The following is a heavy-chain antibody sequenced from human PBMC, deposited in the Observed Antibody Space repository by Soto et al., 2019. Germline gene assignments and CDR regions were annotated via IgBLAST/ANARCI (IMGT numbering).Heavy chain of an antibody. V-gene: IGHV4-59*01. CDR1: GGSISSYY. D-gene: IGHD5-18*01. CDR2: IYYSGST. CDR3: AGEVIGDTAMPLGFDY. Sequence: SETLSLTCTVSGGSISSYYWSWIRQPPGKGLEWIGYIYYSGSTNYNPSLKSRVTISVDTSKNQFSLKLSSVTAADTAVYYCAGEVIGDTAMPLGFDYWGQGTLVTVSS. J-gene: IGHJ4*02.